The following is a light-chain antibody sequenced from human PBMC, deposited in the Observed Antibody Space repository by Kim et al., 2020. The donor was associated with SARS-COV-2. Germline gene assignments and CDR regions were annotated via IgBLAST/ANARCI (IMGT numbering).Light chain of an antibody. V-gene: IGKV1-8*01. Sequence: SASTGDRVTITCRASQGISSYLAWYQQKPGKAPKHLIYAASTLQSGVPSRFSGSGSGTDFTLTISCLQSEDFATYYCQQYYSYPTFGPGTKVDIK. CDR2: AAS. J-gene: IGKJ3*01. CDR1: QGISSY. CDR3: QQYYSYPT.